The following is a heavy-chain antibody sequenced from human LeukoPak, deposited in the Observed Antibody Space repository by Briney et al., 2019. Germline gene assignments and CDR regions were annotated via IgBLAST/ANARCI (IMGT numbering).Heavy chain of an antibody. CDR3: ATTPDIVVVPAAPNY. V-gene: IGHV3-23*01. CDR1: GFTFSSYA. CDR2: ISGSGGST. Sequence: PGGSLRLSCAASGFTFSSYAMSWVRQAPGKGLEWVSAISGSGGSTYYADSVKGRFTISRDNSKNTLYLQMNSLRAEDTAVYYCATTPDIVVVPAAPNYWGQGTLVTVSS. D-gene: IGHD2-2*01. J-gene: IGHJ4*02.